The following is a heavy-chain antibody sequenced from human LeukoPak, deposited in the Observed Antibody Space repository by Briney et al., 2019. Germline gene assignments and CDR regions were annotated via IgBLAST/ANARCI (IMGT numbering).Heavy chain of an antibody. CDR2: INPDGSVT. D-gene: IGHD6-19*01. CDR3: VRDGWDHFYDY. J-gene: IGHJ4*02. V-gene: IGHV3-7*01. Sequence: GGSLRLSCAVSGFTFRTSWMTWVRQAPGKGLECVGNINPDGSVTSYLGSVRGRFTISRDNAENSLHLQMSSLRGEDTAVYYCVRDGWDHFYDYWGQGTLVTVSS. CDR1: GFTFRTSW.